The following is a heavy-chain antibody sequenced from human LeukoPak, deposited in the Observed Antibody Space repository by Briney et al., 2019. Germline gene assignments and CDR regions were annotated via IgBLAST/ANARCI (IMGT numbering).Heavy chain of an antibody. CDR1: GFTFSSYG. D-gene: IGHD5-18*01. V-gene: IGHV3-33*01. J-gene: IGHJ4*02. CDR3: AREEKIQLWLRGFDY. Sequence: GGSLRLSCAASGFTFSSYGMHWVRQAPGKGLEWVAVIWYDGSNKYYADSVKGRFTISRGNSKNTLYLQMNSLRAEDTAVYYCAREEKIQLWLRGFDYWGQGTLVTVSS. CDR2: IWYDGSNK.